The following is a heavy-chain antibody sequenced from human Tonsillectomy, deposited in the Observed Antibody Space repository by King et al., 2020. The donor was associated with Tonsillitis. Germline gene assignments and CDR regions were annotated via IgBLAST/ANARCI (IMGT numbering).Heavy chain of an antibody. CDR2: IYSGGST. V-gene: IGHV3-53*04. CDR1: GFTVSSNY. D-gene: IGHD5-24*01. J-gene: IGHJ2*01. Sequence: EVQLVESGGGLVQPGGSLRLSCAASGFTVSSNYMSWVRQAPGKGLEWVSVIYSGGSTYYADSVKGRFTISRHNSKNTLYLQMNSLRAEDTAVYYCARGRWLLVWGYFDLWGRGTLVTVSS. CDR3: ARGRWLLVWGYFDL.